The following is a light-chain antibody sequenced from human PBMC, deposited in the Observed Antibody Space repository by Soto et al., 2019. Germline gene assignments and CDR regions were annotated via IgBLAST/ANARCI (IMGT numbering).Light chain of an antibody. CDR2: AAS. J-gene: IGKJ1*01. Sequence: DIQMTQSPSSLSASVGDRVTINCRASQGISTSLAWYQQKPGKVPKVLIYAASTLQSGFPSRFSGTGSGTDFTLYSSNIQPEDDANYVCQKDNTAPWAYSQVTKVEIQ. CDR3: QKDNTAPWA. V-gene: IGKV1-27*01. CDR1: QGISTS.